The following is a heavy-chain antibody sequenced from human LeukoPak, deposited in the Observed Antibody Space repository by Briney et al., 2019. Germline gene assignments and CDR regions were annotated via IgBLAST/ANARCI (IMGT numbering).Heavy chain of an antibody. D-gene: IGHD3-3*01. Sequence: PSETLSLTCAVYGGSFSGYYWSWIRQPPGKGLEWIGEINHSGSTNYNPSLKSRVTISVDTSENQFSLKLSSVTAADTAVYYCAGGIWSGPRFDYWGQGTLVTVSS. CDR1: GGSFSGYY. CDR3: AGGIWSGPRFDY. CDR2: INHSGST. V-gene: IGHV4-34*01. J-gene: IGHJ4*02.